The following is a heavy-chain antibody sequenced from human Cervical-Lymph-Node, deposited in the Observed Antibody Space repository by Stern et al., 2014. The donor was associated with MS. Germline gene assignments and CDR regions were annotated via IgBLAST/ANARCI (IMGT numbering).Heavy chain of an antibody. J-gene: IGHJ5*02. D-gene: IGHD3-10*01. CDR1: GFSLKTSGVG. CDR3: AFRPGFGDLNYFAP. Sequence: QVTLKESGPTLVKPTQPLTLTCTFSGFSLKTSGVGVAWIRQPPGKALEWLALIYWDDDKRYSPSLESRLTITKDTSKNQVVLTMTNMDPVDTATYYCAFRPGFGDLNYFAPWGQGTLVAVSS. CDR2: IYWDDDK. V-gene: IGHV2-5*02.